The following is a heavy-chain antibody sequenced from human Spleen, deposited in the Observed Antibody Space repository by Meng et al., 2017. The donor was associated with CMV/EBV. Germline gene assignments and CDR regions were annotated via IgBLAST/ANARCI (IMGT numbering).Heavy chain of an antibody. D-gene: IGHD3-22*01. J-gene: IGHJ4*02. CDR1: GFTVSDNY. Sequence: GESLKISCAASGFTVSDNYMNWVRQAPGKGLEWVSVIFSGDTTYYADSVKGRFTISRDNSKNMLYLQMNSLGAEDTAVYYCAKIAKIVVVTGMYFDDWGQGTLVTVSS. V-gene: IGHV3-53*01. CDR3: AKIAKIVVVTGMYFDD. CDR2: IFSGDTT.